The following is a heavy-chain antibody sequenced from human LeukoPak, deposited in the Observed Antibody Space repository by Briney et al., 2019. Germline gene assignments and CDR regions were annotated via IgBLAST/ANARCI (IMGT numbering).Heavy chain of an antibody. CDR1: GYTFTGYY. J-gene: IGHJ3*02. Sequence: ASVKVSCKASGYTFTGYYMHWVRQAPGQGLEWMGWISAYNGNTNYAQKLQGRVTMTTDTSTSTAYMELRSLRSDDTAVYYCARFYDSSGYFPYAFDIWGQGTMVTVSS. V-gene: IGHV1-18*04. CDR2: ISAYNGNT. CDR3: ARFYDSSGYFPYAFDI. D-gene: IGHD3-22*01.